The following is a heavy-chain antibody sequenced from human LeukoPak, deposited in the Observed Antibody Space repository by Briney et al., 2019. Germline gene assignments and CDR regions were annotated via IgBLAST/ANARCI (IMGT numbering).Heavy chain of an antibody. J-gene: IGHJ4*02. V-gene: IGHV3-11*05. D-gene: IGHD2-21*02. CDR3: ARVLKLYCGGDCNYFDY. CDR2: ISSSSSYT. Sequence: GGSLRLSCAASGFTFSDYYMSWIRQAPWKGLEWVSYISSSSSYTNYADSVKGRFTISRDNAKNSLYLQMNSLRAEDTAVYYCARVLKLYCGGDCNYFDYWGQGTLVTVSS. CDR1: GFTFSDYY.